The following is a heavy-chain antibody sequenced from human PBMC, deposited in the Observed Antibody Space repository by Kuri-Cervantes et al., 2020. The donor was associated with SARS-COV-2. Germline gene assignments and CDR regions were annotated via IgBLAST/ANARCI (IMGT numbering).Heavy chain of an antibody. CDR2: ISSSSYI. CDR3: AREDGKALQDPRLWDY. Sequence: GESLKISCAASGFTFSSYSMNWVRQAPGKGLEWVSSISSSSYIYYADSMRGRFTISRDNAKNSLYLQMNSLGAEDTAVYYCAREDGKALQDPRLWDYWGQGTLVTVSS. V-gene: IGHV3-21*01. CDR1: GFTFSSYS. J-gene: IGHJ4*02. D-gene: IGHD4-11*01.